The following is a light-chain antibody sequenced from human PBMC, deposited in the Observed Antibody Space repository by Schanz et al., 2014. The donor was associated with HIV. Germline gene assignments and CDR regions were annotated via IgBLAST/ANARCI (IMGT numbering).Light chain of an antibody. Sequence: QSAVTQPPSASGTTGQRVTMSCSGSISNIGSNTVTWYQQVPGTAPKLLIYSSYQRPSGVPDRFSGSKSGTSASLAISGLQSDDEADYYCQSFDRGMRGLIFGGGTKLTVL. CDR3: QSFDRGMRGLI. CDR1: ISNIGSNT. CDR2: SSY. V-gene: IGLV1-44*01. J-gene: IGLJ2*01.